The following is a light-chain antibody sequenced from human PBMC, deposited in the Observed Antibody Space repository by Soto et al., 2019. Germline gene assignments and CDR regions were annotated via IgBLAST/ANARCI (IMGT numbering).Light chain of an antibody. Sequence: EIVLTQSPATLSLSPWERATLSCRASQSVSSYLAGYQQKPGQAPRLLIYDASNRATGIPARFSGSGSGTDFTLTISSLEPEDFAVYYCQQRSNWPPTFGQGTKVDI. V-gene: IGKV3-11*01. J-gene: IGKJ1*01. CDR2: DAS. CDR1: QSVSSY. CDR3: QQRSNWPPT.